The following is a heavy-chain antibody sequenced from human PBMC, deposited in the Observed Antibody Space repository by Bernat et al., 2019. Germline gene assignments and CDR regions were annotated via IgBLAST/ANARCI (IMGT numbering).Heavy chain of an antibody. Sequence: EVQLLESGGGLVQPGGSLRLSCAASGFTFSSYAMSWVRQAPGKGLEWVSAISGSGGSTYYADSVKGRFTISRDNSKNTLYLQMNSLRAEDTAVYYCAKVLTGSGGYYNGKKSEYFQHWGQGTLVTVSS. CDR1: GFTFSSYA. D-gene: IGHD3-10*01. J-gene: IGHJ1*01. V-gene: IGHV3-23*01. CDR3: AKVLTGSGGYYNGKKSEYFQH. CDR2: ISGSGGST.